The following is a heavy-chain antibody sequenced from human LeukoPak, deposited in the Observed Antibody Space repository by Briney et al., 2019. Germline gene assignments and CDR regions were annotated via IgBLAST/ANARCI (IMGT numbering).Heavy chain of an antibody. CDR1: GGSISSSNW. J-gene: IGHJ4*02. V-gene: IGHV4-4*02. CDR2: IYHSWST. Sequence: SGTLSLTCAVSGGSISSSNWWSWVRQPPGKGLECLGEIYHSWSTNYNPSLKSRVTISVDKSKNQFSLKLSSVTAADTAVYYCARDRVTMVRGVIGLYYFDYWGQGTLVTASS. D-gene: IGHD3-10*01. CDR3: ARDRVTMVRGVIGLYYFDY.